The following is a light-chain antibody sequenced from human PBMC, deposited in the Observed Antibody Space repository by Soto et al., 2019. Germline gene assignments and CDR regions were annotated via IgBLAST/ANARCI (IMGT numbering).Light chain of an antibody. CDR3: QQPSDWL. CDR1: QSVSTY. J-gene: IGKJ5*01. Sequence: ELVLTQSPATLSLSPGERATLACRASQSVSTYLAWYQQKPGQAPRLPIYDASNRATGIPARFSGSGSGTDFTLTISSLEPEDSAVYYCQQPSDWLFGHGTRLEI. CDR2: DAS. V-gene: IGKV3-11*01.